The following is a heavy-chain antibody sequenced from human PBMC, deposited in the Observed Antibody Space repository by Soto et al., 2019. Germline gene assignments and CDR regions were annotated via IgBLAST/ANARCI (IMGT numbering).Heavy chain of an antibody. V-gene: IGHV3-20*01. CDR3: ARRDYYYYMDV. CDR1: GFTFDDYG. Sequence: GALRLSCAASGFTFDDYGMSWVRQAPGKGLEWVSGINWNGGSTGYADSVKGRFTISRDNAKNSLYLQMNSLRAEDTALYHCARRDYYYYMDVWGKGTTVTVSS. J-gene: IGHJ6*03. CDR2: INWNGGST.